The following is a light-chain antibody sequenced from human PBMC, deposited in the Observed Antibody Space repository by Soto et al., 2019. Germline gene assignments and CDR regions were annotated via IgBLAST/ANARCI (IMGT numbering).Light chain of an antibody. V-gene: IGKV3-20*01. CDR3: RQYVTSPT. CDR2: GAS. CDR1: QSLAGNY. Sequence: EIVLTQSPGTLSLSPGERATLSCRASQSLAGNYLAWYQQRPGQAPRLLISGASSRATGIPDRFSGSGSGTDFTLTISRLEPEDFAVYFCRQYVTSPTFGPGTKVDIK. J-gene: IGKJ3*01.